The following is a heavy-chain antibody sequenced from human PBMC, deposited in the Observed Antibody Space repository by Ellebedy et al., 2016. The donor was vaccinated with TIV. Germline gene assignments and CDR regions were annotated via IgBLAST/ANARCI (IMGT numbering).Heavy chain of an antibody. J-gene: IGHJ4*02. V-gene: IGHV1-2*04. Sequence: ASVKVSCXASGYTFTGYYMHWVRQAPGQGLEWMGWINPNSGGTNYAQKFQGWVTMTRDTSISTAYMELSRLRSDDTAVYYCARTAMVTLGPDYWGQGTLVTVSS. CDR3: ARTAMVTLGPDY. D-gene: IGHD5-18*01. CDR1: GYTFTGYY. CDR2: INPNSGGT.